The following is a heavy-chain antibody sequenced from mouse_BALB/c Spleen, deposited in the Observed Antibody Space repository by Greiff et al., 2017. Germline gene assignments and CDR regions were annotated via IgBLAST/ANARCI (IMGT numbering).Heavy chain of an antibody. J-gene: IGHJ2*01. Sequence: VKLKESGPGLVAPSQSLSITCTVSGFSLTSYGVHWVRQPPGKGLEWLGVIWAGGSTNYNYAIMSRQGICKDNSKRHVFLKMNSRQTYDTAMYDCARDGATVVDYWGQGTTLTVSS. D-gene: IGHD1-1*01. V-gene: IGHV2-9*02. CDR1: GFSLTSYG. CDR2: IWAGGST. CDR3: ARDGATVVDY.